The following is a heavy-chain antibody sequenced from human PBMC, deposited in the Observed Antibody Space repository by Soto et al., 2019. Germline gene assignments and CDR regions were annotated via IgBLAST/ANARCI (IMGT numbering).Heavy chain of an antibody. CDR2: IKQDGSEE. Sequence: PGGSLRLSCTASGFRISDYWMSWVRQAPGKGLEWVANIKQDGSEEYYVDYVKCRFTISRDNAKNSLYLQINTLRVEDTAVYYCAGLDTAMIKTAGYWGRGTLVTVSS. CDR3: AGLDTAMIKTAGY. J-gene: IGHJ4*02. CDR1: GFRISDYW. V-gene: IGHV3-7*01. D-gene: IGHD5-18*01.